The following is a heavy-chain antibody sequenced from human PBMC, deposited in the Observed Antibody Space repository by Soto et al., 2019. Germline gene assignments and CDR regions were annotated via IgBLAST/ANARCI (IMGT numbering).Heavy chain of an antibody. V-gene: IGHV3-23*01. CDR2: ITYTGDTT. J-gene: IGHJ4*02. CDR1: GFDFSSYA. D-gene: IGHD4-17*01. Sequence: DVYLLESGGTLVQPGGSLRLSCAASGFDFSSYAMTWVRQAPGKGLEWVSGITYTGDTTYYADSVKGRFTISRDNYRNPFYLKMNSLRADDTAMYFCAKDWPGTSSVTSDYWGQGTLVTVSS. CDR3: AKDWPGTSSVTSDY.